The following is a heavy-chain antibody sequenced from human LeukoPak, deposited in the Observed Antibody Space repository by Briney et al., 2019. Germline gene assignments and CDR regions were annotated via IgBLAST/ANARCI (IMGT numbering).Heavy chain of an antibody. CDR3: TREVPHGYSGYDSRDY. V-gene: IGHV3-21*01. CDR2: ISSSSSHT. D-gene: IGHD5-12*01. J-gene: IGHJ4*02. Sequence: GGSLRLSCAASGFTFSTYNMNWVRQAPGKGLEWVSSISSSSSHTYYVDSVKGRFTIARDNTMNSLYLQMNSLRAEDTAVYYCTREVPHGYSGYDSRDYWGQGTLVTVSS. CDR1: GFTFSTYN.